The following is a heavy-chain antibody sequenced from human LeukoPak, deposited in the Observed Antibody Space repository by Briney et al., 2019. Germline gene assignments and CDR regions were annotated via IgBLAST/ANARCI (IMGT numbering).Heavy chain of an antibody. Sequence: PSETLSLTCTVSGGSISSFYWSWIRQPPGKGLEWIGYIYYTGSTNYNSSLKSRVTISVDTSKNQFSLNLSSVTAADTAMYYCARDDTSTYYYDSSGYSYYFDYWGQGTLVTVSS. CDR1: GGSISSFY. CDR3: ARDDTSTYYYDSSGYSYYFDY. J-gene: IGHJ4*02. CDR2: IYYTGST. D-gene: IGHD3-22*01. V-gene: IGHV4-59*01.